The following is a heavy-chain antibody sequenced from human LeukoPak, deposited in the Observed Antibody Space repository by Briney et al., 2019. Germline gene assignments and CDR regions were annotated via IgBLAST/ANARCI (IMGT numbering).Heavy chain of an antibody. CDR3: ARDGGMVRGVIIRGDYFDY. V-gene: IGHV3-48*04. CDR1: GFTFSNYG. D-gene: IGHD3-10*01. CDR2: ISRSGSTI. J-gene: IGHJ4*02. Sequence: GGSLRLSCAASGFTFSNYGMHWVRQAPGKGLEWVSYISRSGSTIYYADSVKGRFTISRDNAKNSLYLQMNSLRAEDTAVYYCARDGGMVRGVIIRGDYFDYWGQGTLVTVSS.